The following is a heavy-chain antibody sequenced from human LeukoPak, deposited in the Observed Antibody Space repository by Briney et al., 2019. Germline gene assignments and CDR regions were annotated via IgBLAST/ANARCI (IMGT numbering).Heavy chain of an antibody. J-gene: IGHJ3*01. D-gene: IGHD2-21*01. CDR2: INIYNGNT. Sequence: ASVKVSCKASGYSFTTYGITWVRQAPGQGLEWMGWINIYNGNTNYAQKVQDRATMITDTSTTTAYMELRSLRSDDTAVYYCARSLQGDHFDFWGQGTMVTVSS. CDR3: ARSLQGDHFDF. CDR1: GYSFTTYG. V-gene: IGHV1-18*01.